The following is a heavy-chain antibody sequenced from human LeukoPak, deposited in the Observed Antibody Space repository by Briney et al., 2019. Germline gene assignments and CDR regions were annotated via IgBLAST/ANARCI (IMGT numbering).Heavy chain of an antibody. D-gene: IGHD2-2*01. CDR1: GFTFSSYG. CDR3: AKDGRTSWNWFDP. V-gene: IGHV3-30*18. J-gene: IGHJ5*02. Sequence: PGGSLRLSCAASGFTFSSYGMHWVRQAPGKGLEWVGVISYDGSNKYYADSVKGRFTISRDNSKNTLYLQMNSLRAEDTAVYYCAKDGRTSWNWFDPWGQGTLVTASS. CDR2: ISYDGSNK.